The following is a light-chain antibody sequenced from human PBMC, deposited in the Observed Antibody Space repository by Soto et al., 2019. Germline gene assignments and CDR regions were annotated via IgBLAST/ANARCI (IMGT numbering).Light chain of an antibody. Sequence: DIHMTQSPSTLSASVGDRVTITCRASQTISRWLAWYQQKRGKAPKLLIYEVSNLENGVPSRFSGGGSGTEFTLTISSLQPDDFATYNCQQYSTSKTFGQGTKVEVK. CDR3: QQYSTSKT. V-gene: IGKV1-5*03. J-gene: IGKJ1*01. CDR2: EVS. CDR1: QTISRW.